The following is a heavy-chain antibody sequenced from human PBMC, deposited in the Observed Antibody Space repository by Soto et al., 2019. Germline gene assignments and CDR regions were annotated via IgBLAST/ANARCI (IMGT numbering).Heavy chain of an antibody. J-gene: IGHJ4*02. CDR1: GDSISSGGYY. D-gene: IGHD5-18*01. CDR2: IHHSGRT. CDR3: ARTELRGGFSYGFQD. Sequence: QVQLQESGPGLVKPSQTLSLTCSVSGDSISSGGYYWTWIRQAPGKGLEWVGYIHHSGRTYYKASLKSRISILVDMSKNHFSLKLTSVTAADTAVYFCARTELRGGFSYGFQDWGQGTLATVSS. V-gene: IGHV4-30-4*01.